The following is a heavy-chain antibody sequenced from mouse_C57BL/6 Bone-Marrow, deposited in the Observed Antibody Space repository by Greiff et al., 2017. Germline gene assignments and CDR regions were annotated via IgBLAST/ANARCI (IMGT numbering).Heavy chain of an antibody. CDR2: ISSGGSYT. J-gene: IGHJ4*01. D-gene: IGHD2-4*01. CDR3: ARRGDYDVLLYAMDY. Sequence: EVHLVESGGDLVKPGGSLKLSCAASGFTFSSYGMSWVRQTPDKRLEWVATISSGGSYTYYPDGVKGRFTISRDNAKNTLYLQMSSLKSEDTAMYYCARRGDYDVLLYAMDYWGQGTSVTVSS. CDR1: GFTFSSYG. V-gene: IGHV5-6*01.